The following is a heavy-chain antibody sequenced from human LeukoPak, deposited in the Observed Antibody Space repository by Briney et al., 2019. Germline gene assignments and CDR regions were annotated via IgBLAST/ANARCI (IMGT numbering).Heavy chain of an antibody. V-gene: IGHV1-2*06. CDR1: GYTITGYY. D-gene: IGHD2-8*01. CDR2: INPNSGGT. Sequence: ASVKVSCKASGYTITGYYMHWVRQAPGQGLEWMGRINPNSGGTNSAQMFQGRITMTRDTSISTAYMELRSLRSDDTAVYYCASCHCTNGVCYGECEYFQHWGQGTLVTVSS. CDR3: ASCHCTNGVCYGECEYFQH. J-gene: IGHJ1*01.